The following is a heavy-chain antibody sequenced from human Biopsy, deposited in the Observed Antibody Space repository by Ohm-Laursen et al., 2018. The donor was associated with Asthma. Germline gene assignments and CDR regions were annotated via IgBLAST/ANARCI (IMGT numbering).Heavy chain of an antibody. D-gene: IGHD4-17*01. V-gene: IGHV1-24*01. Sequence: ASVKVSCKISGYSLTDLSMHWVRQAPGQGLEWMGGHDHEEGGTVNARRFQGRVTMTEDTSTDTAYMELSSLSSDDTAVYYCASDFPKDYVRYNFQFWGQGTLVPVSS. J-gene: IGHJ4*02. CDR2: HDHEEGGT. CDR3: ASDFPKDYVRYNFQF. CDR1: GYSLTDLS.